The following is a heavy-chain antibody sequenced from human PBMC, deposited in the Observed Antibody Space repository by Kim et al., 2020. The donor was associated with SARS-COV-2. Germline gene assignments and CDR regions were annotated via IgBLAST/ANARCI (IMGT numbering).Heavy chain of an antibody. J-gene: IGHJ4*02. CDR2: MNPNSGNT. D-gene: IGHD4-17*01. Sequence: ASVKVSCKASGYTFTSYDINWVRQATGQGLEWMGWMNPNSGNTGYAQKFQGRVTMTRNTSISTAYMELSSLRSEDTAVYYCARLLSPSTVTTSDYWGQGTLVTVSS. V-gene: IGHV1-8*01. CDR1: GYTFTSYD. CDR3: ARLLSPSTVTTSDY.